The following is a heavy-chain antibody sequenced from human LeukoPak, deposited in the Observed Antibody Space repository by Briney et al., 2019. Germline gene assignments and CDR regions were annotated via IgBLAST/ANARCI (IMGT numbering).Heavy chain of an antibody. CDR2: ISAYNGNT. CDR3: ARDLGYNWNVDWFDP. Sequence: GASVKVSCKASGYTFTSYGISWVRQAPGQGLDWMGWISAYNGNTNYAQKLQGRVTMTTDTSTSTAYMELRSLRSDDTAVYYCARDLGYNWNVDWFDPWGQGTLVTVSS. J-gene: IGHJ5*02. CDR1: GYTFTSYG. D-gene: IGHD1-20*01. V-gene: IGHV1-18*01.